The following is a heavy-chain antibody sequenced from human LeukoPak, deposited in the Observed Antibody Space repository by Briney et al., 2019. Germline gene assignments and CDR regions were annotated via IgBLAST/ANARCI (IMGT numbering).Heavy chain of an antibody. CDR1: GGSISSYY. CDR2: INHSGST. CDR3: ARVWGLTGRIFDY. V-gene: IGHV4-34*01. J-gene: IGHJ4*02. Sequence: PSETLSLTCTVSGGSISSYYWSWIRQPPGKGLEWIGEINHSGSTNYNPSLKSRVTISVDTSKNQFSLKLSSVTAADTAVYYCARVWGLTGRIFDYWGQGTLVTVSS. D-gene: IGHD1-20*01.